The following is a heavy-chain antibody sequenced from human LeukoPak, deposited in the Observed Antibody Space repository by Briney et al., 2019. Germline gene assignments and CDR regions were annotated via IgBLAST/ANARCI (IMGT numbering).Heavy chain of an antibody. Sequence: PSETLSLTCTVSGGSISSYYWSWIRQPPGKGLEWIGYIYYSGSTNYNPSLKSRVTISVDTSKNQFSLKLSSVTAADTAVYYCPRESATYGAFDYWGQGTLVTVSS. CDR2: IYYSGST. J-gene: IGHJ4*02. CDR1: GGSISSYY. D-gene: IGHD1-26*01. CDR3: PRESATYGAFDY. V-gene: IGHV4-59*01.